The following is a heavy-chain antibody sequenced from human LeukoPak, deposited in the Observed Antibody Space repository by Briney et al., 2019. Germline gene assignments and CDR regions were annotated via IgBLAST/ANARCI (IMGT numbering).Heavy chain of an antibody. CDR3: ARWHYGSTSFDY. V-gene: IGHV4-59*02. CDR1: GGSVSSYY. CDR2: IHYSGST. Sequence: SETLSLTCTVSGGSVSSYYWSWIRQPPGKGLEWIGYIHYSGSTNYNPSLKSRVTISIDTSKNQFSLQVSSVTAADTAVYYCARWHYGSTSFDYWGQGTPVTVSS. J-gene: IGHJ4*02. D-gene: IGHD3-10*01.